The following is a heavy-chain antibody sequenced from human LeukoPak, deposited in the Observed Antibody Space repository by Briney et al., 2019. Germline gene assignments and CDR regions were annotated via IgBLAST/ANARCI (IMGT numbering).Heavy chain of an antibody. Sequence: PGGSLRLSCAASGFTFDDYGMSWVRQAPGKGLEWVSGINWNGGSTGYADSVKGRFTISRDYAKNSLYLQVSSLRAEDTAWYYCARGQNYYGSGSQTFDIWGQGTMVTVSS. CDR1: GFTFDDYG. D-gene: IGHD3-10*01. J-gene: IGHJ3*02. CDR2: INWNGGST. V-gene: IGHV3-20*04. CDR3: ARGQNYYGSGSQTFDI.